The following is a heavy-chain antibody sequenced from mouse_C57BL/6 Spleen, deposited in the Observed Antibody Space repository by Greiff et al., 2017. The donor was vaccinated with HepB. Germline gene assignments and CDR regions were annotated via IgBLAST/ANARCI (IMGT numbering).Heavy chain of an antibody. CDR2: ISSGSSTI. V-gene: IGHV5-17*01. D-gene: IGHD1-1*01. J-gene: IGHJ4*01. CDR3: ASQTYYYYGSSGAMDY. Sequence: EVKLMESGGGLVKPGGSLKLSCAASGFTFSDYGMHWVRQAPEKGLEWVAYISSGSSTIYYADTVKGRFTISRDNAKNTLFLQMTSLRSEDTAMYYCASQTYYYYGSSGAMDYWGQGTSVTVSS. CDR1: GFTFSDYG.